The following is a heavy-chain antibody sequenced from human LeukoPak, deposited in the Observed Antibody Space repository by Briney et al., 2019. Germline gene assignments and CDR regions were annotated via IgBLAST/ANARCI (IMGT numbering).Heavy chain of an antibody. CDR3: ARGPDSSGYHDY. D-gene: IGHD3-22*01. CDR1: GGSVSSGSYY. J-gene: IGHJ4*02. Sequence: PSETLSLTCTVSGGSVSSGSYYWGWIRQPPGKGLEWIGYIYYSGSTNYNPSLKSRVTMTRDTSTSTVYMELSSLRSEDTAVYYCARGPDSSGYHDYWGQGTLVTVSS. CDR2: IYYSGST. V-gene: IGHV4-61*01.